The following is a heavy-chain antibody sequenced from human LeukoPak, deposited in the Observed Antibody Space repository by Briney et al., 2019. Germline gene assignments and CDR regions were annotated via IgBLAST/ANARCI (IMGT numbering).Heavy chain of an antibody. Sequence: GESLKISCKGSGYNFTDYWIGWVRQMPGKGLEWMGIIYPGDSDTRYSPSFQGQVTISADKSISTAYLQWSSLKASDTAMYYCARSPDIVVVPAPYYFDYWGQGTLVTVSS. D-gene: IGHD2-2*01. J-gene: IGHJ4*02. CDR2: IYPGDSDT. CDR1: GYNFTDYW. V-gene: IGHV5-51*01. CDR3: ARSPDIVVVPAPYYFDY.